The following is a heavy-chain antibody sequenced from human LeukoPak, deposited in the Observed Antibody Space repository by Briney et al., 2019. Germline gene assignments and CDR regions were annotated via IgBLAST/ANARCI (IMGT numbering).Heavy chain of an antibody. CDR2: IYYSGTT. V-gene: IGHV4-28*01. CDR3: AKSVDGGTSPFDY. CDR1: GYSISSTNW. D-gene: IGHD4-23*01. Sequence: PSDTLSLTCAVSGYSISSTNWWGWIRQPPVKGLEWIGYIYYSGTTHYNPSLKSRVTMSVDASKNQFSLKLSSVTAVDTAVYYCAKSVDGGTSPFDYWGQGTLVTVSS. J-gene: IGHJ4*02.